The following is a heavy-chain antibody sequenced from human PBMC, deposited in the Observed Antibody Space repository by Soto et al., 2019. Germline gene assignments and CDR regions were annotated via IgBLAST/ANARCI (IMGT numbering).Heavy chain of an antibody. CDR2: ISYDGNNK. D-gene: IGHD1-26*01. CDR3: ARGRIVGADTF. CDR1: GFIFNSYA. V-gene: IGHV3-30-3*01. J-gene: IGHJ4*02. Sequence: QVQLVESGGGVVQPGRSLRLSCAASGFIFNSYAMHWVRQSPGKGLEWVALISYDGNNKYYADSVKGRFSISRDNSMNTLYLEMNSLRSDDTAVYFCARGRIVGADTFGGQGTLVTVSS.